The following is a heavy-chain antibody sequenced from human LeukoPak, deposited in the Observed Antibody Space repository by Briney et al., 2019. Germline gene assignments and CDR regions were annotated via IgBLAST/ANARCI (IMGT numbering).Heavy chain of an antibody. CDR1: GFTFSSYA. V-gene: IGHV3-48*04. D-gene: IGHD4-23*01. CDR3: ARNRGWQQFDY. CDR2: ISSTSSVI. J-gene: IGHJ4*02. Sequence: GGSLRLSCAASGFTFSSYAMNWVRQAPGKGLEWVSYISSTSSVIYYADSVKGRFTISRDNAKSSLYLQMNSLRAEDTAVYYCARNRGWQQFDYWGQGTLVTVSS.